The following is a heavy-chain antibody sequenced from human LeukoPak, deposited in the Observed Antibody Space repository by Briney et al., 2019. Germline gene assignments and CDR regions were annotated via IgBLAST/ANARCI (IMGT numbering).Heavy chain of an antibody. J-gene: IGHJ4*02. V-gene: IGHV1-8*01. CDR3: ARRIAAAGVGIAY. D-gene: IGHD6-13*01. CDR1: GHTFTGYD. Sequence: GASVKVSCKASGHTFTGYDINWVRQATGQGLEWMGWMNPDSGNTGYAQKFQGRVTMTRNPSISTAYMELSSLTSEDTAVYYCARRIAAAGVGIAYWGQGTLVTVSS. CDR2: MNPDSGNT.